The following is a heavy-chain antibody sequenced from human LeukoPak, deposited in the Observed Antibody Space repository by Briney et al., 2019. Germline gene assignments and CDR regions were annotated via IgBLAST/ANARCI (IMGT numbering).Heavy chain of an antibody. D-gene: IGHD3-10*01. CDR3: AKDITRVWFGDSHYFDY. CDR2: ISGSGGST. CDR1: GFTFSSYA. J-gene: IGHJ4*02. V-gene: IGHV3-23*01. Sequence: GGSLRLSCAASGFTFSSYAISWVRQAPGKGLEWVSAISGSGGSTYYADSVKGRFTISRDNSKNTLYLQMNSLRAEDTAVYYCAKDITRVWFGDSHYFDYWGQGTLVTVSS.